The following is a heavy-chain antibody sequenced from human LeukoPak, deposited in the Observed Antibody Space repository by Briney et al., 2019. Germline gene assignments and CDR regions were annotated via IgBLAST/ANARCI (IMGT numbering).Heavy chain of an antibody. CDR2: IYTSGST. CDR1: GGSISSGSYY. J-gene: IGHJ6*03. Sequence: KTSETLSLTCTVSGGSISSGSYYWSWIRQPAGKGLEWIGRIYTSGSTNYNPSLKSRVTISVDTSKNQFSLKLTSVTAADTAVYYCARGLLRDYYYMDVWGKGTTVTVSS. CDR3: ARGLLRDYYYMDV. D-gene: IGHD1-26*01. V-gene: IGHV4-61*02.